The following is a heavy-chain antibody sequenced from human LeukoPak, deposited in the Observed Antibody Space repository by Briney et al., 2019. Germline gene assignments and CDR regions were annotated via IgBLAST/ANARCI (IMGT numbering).Heavy chain of an antibody. CDR2: ISYDGSNK. V-gene: IGHV3-30-3*01. D-gene: IGHD3-3*01. Sequence: GGSLRLSCAASGFTFSSYAMHWVRQAPGKGLEWVAVISYDGSNKYYADSVKGRFTISRDNSKNTLYLQMNSLRAEDTAVYYCARSPENYDFWSGYSHFDYWGQGTLVTVSS. J-gene: IGHJ4*02. CDR3: ARSPENYDFWSGYSHFDY. CDR1: GFTFSSYA.